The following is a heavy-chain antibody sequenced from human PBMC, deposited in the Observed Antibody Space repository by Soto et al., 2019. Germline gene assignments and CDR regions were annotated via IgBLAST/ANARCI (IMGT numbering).Heavy chain of an antibody. V-gene: IGHV4-4*07. J-gene: IGHJ6*02. CDR1: GASMTSFF. Sequence: XESLSLCCSVSGASMTSFFWAWVRQSAGKGLEWIGRISTSESSTNNPSLKSRVTMSIDTSKNQIFLRLTSVTAADTAVYYCASLGRNYYNGMDVWGQGTTVTVSS. CDR3: ASLGRNYYNGMDV. CDR2: ISTSESS.